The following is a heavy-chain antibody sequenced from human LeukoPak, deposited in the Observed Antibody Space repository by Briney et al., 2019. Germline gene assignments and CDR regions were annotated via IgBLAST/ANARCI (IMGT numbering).Heavy chain of an antibody. J-gene: IGHJ4*02. D-gene: IGHD6-13*01. CDR1: GYKFTSNW. V-gene: IGHV5-51*01. Sequence: GESLKISCKGSGYKFTSNWIGWVRQMPGKGLEWMGIIHPSDSDTRYSPSFQGQVTISADKSISTAYLQWSSLKASDTAMYYCARPSYSSSWLPFDYWGQGALVTVSS. CDR2: IHPSDSDT. CDR3: ARPSYSSSWLPFDY.